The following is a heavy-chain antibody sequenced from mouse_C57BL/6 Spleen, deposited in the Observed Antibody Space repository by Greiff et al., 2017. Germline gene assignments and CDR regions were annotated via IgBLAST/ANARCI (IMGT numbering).Heavy chain of an antibody. Sequence: EVMLVESGGGLVKPGGSLKLSCAASGFTFSSYTMSWVRQTPEKRLEWVATISGGGGNTYYPDSVKGRFTISRDNAKNTLYLQMSSLRSEDTALYYCARHGQFITTVVEGFDYWGQGTTLTVSS. CDR1: GFTFSSYT. CDR2: ISGGGGNT. J-gene: IGHJ2*01. CDR3: ARHGQFITTVVEGFDY. V-gene: IGHV5-9*01. D-gene: IGHD1-1*01.